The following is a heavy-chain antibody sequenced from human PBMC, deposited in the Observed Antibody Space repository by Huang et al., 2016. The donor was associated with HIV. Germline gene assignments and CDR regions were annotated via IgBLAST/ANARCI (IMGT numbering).Heavy chain of an antibody. V-gene: IGHV4-34*02. D-gene: IGHD6-13*01. CDR3: TRGRGSSWSLFDT. CDR1: GDSLSALF. CDR2: INQSGRT. Sequence: QVQLAQWGARLLTPSETLSLTCAVYGDSLSALFCRWIRQPPGQGLEWIGEINQSGRTNYNPSLKSRVTSAGDTAKKQLSLKVKSVTAADTSMDYCTRGRGSSWSLFDTWGQGSLVTVFS. J-gene: IGHJ4*02.